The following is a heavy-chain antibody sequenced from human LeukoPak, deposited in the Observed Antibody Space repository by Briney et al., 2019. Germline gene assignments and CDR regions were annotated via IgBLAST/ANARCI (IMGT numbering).Heavy chain of an antibody. D-gene: IGHD3-9*01. CDR1: GGSISSYY. CDR3: ARRGLKGYFDLYFGY. Sequence: SETLSLTCTVSGGSISSYYWSWIRQPPGKGLEWIGYIYYSGSTNYNPSLKSRVTISVDTSKNQFSLKLSSVTAADTAVYYRARRGLKGYFDLYFGYWGQGTLVTVSS. CDR2: IYYSGST. V-gene: IGHV4-59*01. J-gene: IGHJ4*02.